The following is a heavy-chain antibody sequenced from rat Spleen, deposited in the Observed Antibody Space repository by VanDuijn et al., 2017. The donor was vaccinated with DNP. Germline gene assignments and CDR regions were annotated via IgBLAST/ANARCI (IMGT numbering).Heavy chain of an antibody. V-gene: IGHV5-7*01. J-gene: IGHJ2*01. CDR2: ISYDGSDT. D-gene: IGHD1-4*01. CDR1: RITFSDHN. CDR3: AGRPPPTRGPFDY. Sequence: EVKLVESGGGLVQPGRSLKLSCEVSRITFSDHNMAWVRQAPKKGLEWVATISYDGSDTYYRDSVKGRFTISRDNAKSTLYLQMDSLRSEDTATYYCAGRPPPTRGPFDYWGQGVMVTVSS.